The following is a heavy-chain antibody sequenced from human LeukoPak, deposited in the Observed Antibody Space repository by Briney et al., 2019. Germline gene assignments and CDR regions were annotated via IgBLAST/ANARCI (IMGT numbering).Heavy chain of an antibody. D-gene: IGHD1/OR15-1a*01. V-gene: IGHV2-5*02. CDR1: GFSLPTDGVG. CDR3: AHRLGESGNWNNGNFDY. CDR2: SYWDDDK. Sequence: SGPTLVKPTQTLTLICTFSGFSLPTDGVGVGWIRQPPGKALECLALSYWDDDKRYKPSLKSRLTITKDTSNNQVVLTMTNMDVVDTATFYCAHRLGESGNWNNGNFDYWGQGTLVTVSS. J-gene: IGHJ4*02.